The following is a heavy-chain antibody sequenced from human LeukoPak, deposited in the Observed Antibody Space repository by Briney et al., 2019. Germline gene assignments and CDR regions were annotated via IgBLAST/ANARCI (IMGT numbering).Heavy chain of an antibody. Sequence: GGSLRLSCAASGFIFNDYAMHWVRQAPGKGLEWVSRINPDGSTTTYADSVKGRFTISRDNAKNTVYLQMNSLRAEDTAVYYCTRVLSGSWDWFDPWGQGTLVTVSS. D-gene: IGHD3-22*01. CDR1: GFIFNDYA. V-gene: IGHV3-74*01. CDR2: INPDGSTT. CDR3: TRVLSGSWDWFDP. J-gene: IGHJ5*02.